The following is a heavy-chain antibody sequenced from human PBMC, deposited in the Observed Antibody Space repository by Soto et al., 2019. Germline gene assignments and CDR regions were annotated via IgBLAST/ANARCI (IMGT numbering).Heavy chain of an antibody. Sequence: QVQLQESGPGLVKPSETLSLICTVSGDSISSTSHYWSWIRQPPGKGLEWIGYLYDSGTTNYNLSLKSRVTISVDTSKNQGSLKLRSVTAADTAVYYCARTRRFGVGAWYDPWGQGTLVTVSS. CDR1: GDSISSTSHY. J-gene: IGHJ5*02. CDR2: LYDSGTT. D-gene: IGHD3-3*01. CDR3: ARTRRFGVGAWYDP. V-gene: IGHV4-61*01.